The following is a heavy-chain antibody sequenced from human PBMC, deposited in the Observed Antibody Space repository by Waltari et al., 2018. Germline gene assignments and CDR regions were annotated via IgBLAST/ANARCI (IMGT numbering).Heavy chain of an antibody. CDR3: AKDRAFDY. Sequence: EVQLLESGGGLVQPGGSLRLSCAASGFTFSSYAMSWVRQAPGKGLEWVSVIYSGGSSTYYADSVKGRFTISRDNSKNTLYLQMNSLRAEDTAVYYCAKDRAFDYWGQGTLVTVSS. J-gene: IGHJ4*02. D-gene: IGHD3-10*01. CDR2: IYSGGSST. V-gene: IGHV3-23*03. CDR1: GFTFSSYA.